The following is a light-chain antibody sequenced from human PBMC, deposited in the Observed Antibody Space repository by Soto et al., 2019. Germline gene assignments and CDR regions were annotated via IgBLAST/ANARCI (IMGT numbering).Light chain of an antibody. J-gene: IGLJ1*01. CDR2: SNN. Sequence: QSVLTQPPSASGTPGQRVTISCSGSSFNIGSNTVSWYQQLPQRAPKLLIFSNNQRPSGVPDRFSGSKSGTSASLAISGLQSEDEADYYCATWADGLNSYVFGTGTKVTVL. CDR3: ATWADGLNSYV. CDR1: SFNIGSNT. V-gene: IGLV1-44*01.